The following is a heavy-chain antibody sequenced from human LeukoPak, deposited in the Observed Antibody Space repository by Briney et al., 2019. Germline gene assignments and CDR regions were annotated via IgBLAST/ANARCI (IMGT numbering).Heavy chain of an antibody. CDR2: INPSGGST. V-gene: IGHV1-46*01. D-gene: IGHD6-6*01. CDR1: GYTFTSYY. CDR3: ARRGGYSSSSDWFDP. J-gene: IGHJ5*02. Sequence: ASVKVSCKASGYTFTSYYMHWVRQAPGQGLEWMGIINPSGGSTSYAQKFQGRVTMTRDTSISTAYMKLSRLRSDDTAVYYCARRGGYSSSSDWFDPWGQGTLVTVSS.